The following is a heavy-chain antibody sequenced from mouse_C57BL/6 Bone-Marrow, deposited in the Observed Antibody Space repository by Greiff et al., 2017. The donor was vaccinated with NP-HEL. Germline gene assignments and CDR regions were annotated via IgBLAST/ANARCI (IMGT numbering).Heavy chain of an antibody. V-gene: IGHV1-5*01. J-gene: IGHJ4*01. CDR2: GSAGTSDT. CDR1: GYTFTSYG. D-gene: IGHD2-4*01. Sequence: GRTGASVKMSCKTSGYTFTSYGMQWVKQRHGKGGEGRGGGSAGTSDTNYNQKFKGKAKLTAVTSASTAYMELSSLTNEDSAGYYCTRDDYDSRDYWGQGTSVTVSS. CDR3: TRDDYDSRDY.